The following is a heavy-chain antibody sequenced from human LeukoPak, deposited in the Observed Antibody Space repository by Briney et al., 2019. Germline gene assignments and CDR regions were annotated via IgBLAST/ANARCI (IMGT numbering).Heavy chain of an antibody. J-gene: IGHJ6*02. D-gene: IGHD6-13*01. Sequence: GGSLRLSCAASGFMFSSYSMNWVRQAPGKGLEWVSYITSSSSTIHYADSVKGRFTISRDNAKNSLYLQMNSLRAEDTAVYYCARDRDSSSWTDYYYGMDVWGQGTTVTVSS. V-gene: IGHV3-48*01. CDR3: ARDRDSSSWTDYYYGMDV. CDR1: GFMFSSYS. CDR2: ITSSSSTI.